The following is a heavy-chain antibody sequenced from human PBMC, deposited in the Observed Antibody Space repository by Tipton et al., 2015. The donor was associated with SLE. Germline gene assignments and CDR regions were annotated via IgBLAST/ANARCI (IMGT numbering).Heavy chain of an antibody. CDR3: ATHYGSNGVCHRLPFDH. CDR1: GGTLSIYA. V-gene: IGHV1-69*05. CDR2: IIPISRTT. J-gene: IGHJ4*02. D-gene: IGHD2-8*01. Sequence: QSGPEVKKPGSSVKISCKASGGTLSIYAVSWVRQSPGQGLEWMGGIIPISRTTTYSQDFQGRVTITTDESTGTAYMELSSLRSEDTAVYYCATHYGSNGVCHRLPFDHWGQATRVTVSS.